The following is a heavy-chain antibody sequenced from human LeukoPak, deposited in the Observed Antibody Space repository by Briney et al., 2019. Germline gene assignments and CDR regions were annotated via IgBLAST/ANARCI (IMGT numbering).Heavy chain of an antibody. D-gene: IGHD3-22*01. J-gene: IGHJ4*02. CDR3: ARAGDSSGYADY. CDR1: GGSFRGYY. Sequence: SETLSLTCAVYGGSFRGYYWSWIRQPPGKGLEWIGEINHRGSTNYNPSLKSRVTISVDTSKNQFSLNLSSVTAADTAVYYCARAGDSSGYADYWGQGTLVTVSS. CDR2: INHRGST. V-gene: IGHV4-34*01.